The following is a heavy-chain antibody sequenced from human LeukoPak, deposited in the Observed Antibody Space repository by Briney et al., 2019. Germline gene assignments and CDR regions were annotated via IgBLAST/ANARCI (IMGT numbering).Heavy chain of an antibody. CDR1: GFTFDDYA. CDR2: ISGDGGST. V-gene: IGHV3-43*02. CDR3: AKAGMGATLYYGMDV. D-gene: IGHD1-26*01. Sequence: TGGSLRLSCVASGFTFDDYAMHWVRHAPGKGLELVSLISGDGGSTYYADSVKGRFTISRDNSKNSLYLQMNSLRTEDTALYYCAKAGMGATLYYGMDVWGQGTTVTVSS. J-gene: IGHJ6*02.